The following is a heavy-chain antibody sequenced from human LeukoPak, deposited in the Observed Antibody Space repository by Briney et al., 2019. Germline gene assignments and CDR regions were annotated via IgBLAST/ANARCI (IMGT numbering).Heavy chain of an antibody. J-gene: IGHJ4*02. CDR3: ARAHYYDSSGYFNFDY. D-gene: IGHD3-22*01. CDR1: GFTFSSYS. V-gene: IGHV3-21*01. Sequence: GGSPRLSCAASGFTFSSYSMNWVRQAPGKGLEWVSSISSSSSYIYYADSVKGRFTISRDNAKNSLYLQMNSLRAEDTAVYYCARAHYYDSSGYFNFDYWGQGTLVTVSS. CDR2: ISSSSSYI.